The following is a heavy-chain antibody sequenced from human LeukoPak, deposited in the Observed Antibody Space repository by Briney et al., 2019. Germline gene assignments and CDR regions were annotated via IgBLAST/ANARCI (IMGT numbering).Heavy chain of an antibody. J-gene: IGHJ6*02. Sequence: QTGGSLRLSCAASGITFSSHWMTWVRQAAGKGLEWVANIKQDGSEKYYVDSVKGRFTISRDNAKNSLYLQMNSLRAEDTAVYYCARNLRPGSSYGYYYGMDVWGQGTTVTVSS. V-gene: IGHV3-7*01. CDR1: GITFSSHW. CDR2: IKQDGSEK. CDR3: ARNLRPGSSYGYYYGMDV. D-gene: IGHD3-10*01.